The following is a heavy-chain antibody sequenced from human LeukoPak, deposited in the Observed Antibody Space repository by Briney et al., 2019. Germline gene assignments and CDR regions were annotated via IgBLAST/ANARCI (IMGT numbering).Heavy chain of an antibody. J-gene: IGHJ6*02. Sequence: PSETLSLTCAVYGGSFSGYYWSWIHQPPGKGLEWIGEINHSGSTNYNPSLKSRVTISVDTSKNQFSLKLSSVTAADTAVYYCARDIVVVPAAIQDYYYYYGMDVWGQGTTVTVSS. CDR3: ARDIVVVPAAIQDYYYYYGMDV. D-gene: IGHD2-2*02. CDR2: INHSGST. CDR1: GGSFSGYY. V-gene: IGHV4-34*01.